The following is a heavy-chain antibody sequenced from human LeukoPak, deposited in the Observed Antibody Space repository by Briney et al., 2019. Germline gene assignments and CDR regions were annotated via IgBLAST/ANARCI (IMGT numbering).Heavy chain of an antibody. V-gene: IGHV4-59*01. Sequence: SGTLSLTCTVSGGSISSYYWSWIRQPPGKGVEWIGYIFYSGSTNYNPSLKSRVTISVDTSKNQFSLKLSSVTAADTAVYYCAGPPYYYDSSGYQPYWGQGTLVTVSS. D-gene: IGHD3-22*01. CDR3: AGPPYYYDSSGYQPY. CDR1: GGSISSYY. CDR2: IFYSGST. J-gene: IGHJ4*02.